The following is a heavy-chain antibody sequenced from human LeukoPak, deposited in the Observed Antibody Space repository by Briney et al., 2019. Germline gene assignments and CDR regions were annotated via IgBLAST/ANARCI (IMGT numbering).Heavy chain of an antibody. CDR2: ISAYNGNT. D-gene: IGHD5-12*01. J-gene: IGHJ2*01. V-gene: IGHV1-18*04. Sequence: ASVKVSCKASGYTFTSYGISWVRQAPGQGLEWMGWISAYNGNTNYAQKLQGRVTMTTDTSTSTAYMELRSLRSDDTAVYYCARDTDIVATTPDWNFDLWGRGTLVTVSS. CDR3: ARDTDIVATTPDWNFDL. CDR1: GYTFTSYG.